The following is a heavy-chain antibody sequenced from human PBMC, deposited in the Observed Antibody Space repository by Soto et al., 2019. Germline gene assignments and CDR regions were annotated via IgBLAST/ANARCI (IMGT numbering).Heavy chain of an antibody. D-gene: IGHD5-18*01. Sequence: PSETLSLTCAVYGGSFSGYYWTWIRQPPGTGLEWIGEINHSGSTNYNPSLKSRVTISVDTSKNQFSLKLTSGTAADTAVYYCARGRDTTMVSKGNWFDPWGQGTPVTVS. V-gene: IGHV4-34*01. CDR3: ARGRDTTMVSKGNWFDP. CDR1: GGSFSGYY. J-gene: IGHJ5*02. CDR2: INHSGST.